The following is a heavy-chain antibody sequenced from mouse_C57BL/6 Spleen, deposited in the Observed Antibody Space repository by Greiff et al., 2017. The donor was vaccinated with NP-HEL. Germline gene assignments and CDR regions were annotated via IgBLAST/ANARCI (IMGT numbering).Heavy chain of an antibody. V-gene: IGHV1-55*01. CDR3: AREGLLGYEYYFDY. Sequence: QVHVKQPGAELVKPGASVKMSCKASGYTFTSYWITWVKQRPGQGLEWIGDIYPGSGSTNYNEKFKSKATLTVDTSSSTAYMQLSSLTSEDSAVYYCAREGLLGYEYYFDYWGQGTTLTVSS. CDR2: IYPGSGST. D-gene: IGHD2-2*01. J-gene: IGHJ2*01. CDR1: GYTFTSYW.